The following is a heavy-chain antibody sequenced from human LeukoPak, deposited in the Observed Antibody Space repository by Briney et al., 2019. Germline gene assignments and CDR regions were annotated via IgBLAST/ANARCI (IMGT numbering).Heavy chain of an antibody. D-gene: IGHD6-13*01. CDR1: GFTFRSYG. V-gene: IGHV3-33*01. Sequence: GKSLRLSCAASGFTFRSYGMHWVRQAPGKGLEWVAVIWYDGSNKYYADSVKGRFTISRDNSKNTLYLQMNSLRAEDTALYYCASDGIAVDRGIGYFDYWGQGTLVTVSS. CDR3: ASDGIAVDRGIGYFDY. J-gene: IGHJ4*02. CDR2: IWYDGSNK.